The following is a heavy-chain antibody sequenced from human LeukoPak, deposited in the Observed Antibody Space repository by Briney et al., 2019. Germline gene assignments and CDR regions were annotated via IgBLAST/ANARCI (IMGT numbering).Heavy chain of an antibody. CDR2: IYYSGST. J-gene: IGHJ4*02. D-gene: IGHD4-17*01. CDR3: ARATTVYRRFDY. CDR1: GGSISSSSYY. V-gene: IGHV4-39*07. Sequence: ETSETLSLTCTVSGGSISSSSYYWGWIRQPPGKGLEWIGSIYYSGSTYYNPSLKSRVTISVDTSKNQFSLKLSSVTAADTAVYYCARATTVYRRFDYWGQGTLVTVSS.